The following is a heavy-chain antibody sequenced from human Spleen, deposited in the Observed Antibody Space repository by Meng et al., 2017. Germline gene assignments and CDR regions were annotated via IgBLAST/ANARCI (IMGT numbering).Heavy chain of an antibody. CDR3: ARGPTTMAHDFDY. J-gene: IGHJ4*02. Sequence: QLQQWGAGLLRPSETLSLTCVVSGGSFSDYYWSWIRQPPGKGLEWIGEINHSGSTNYNPSLESRATISVDTSQNNLSLKLSSVTAADSAVYYCARGPTTMAHDFDYWGQGTLVTVSS. CDR2: INHSGST. D-gene: IGHD4-11*01. V-gene: IGHV4-34*01. CDR1: GGSFSDYY.